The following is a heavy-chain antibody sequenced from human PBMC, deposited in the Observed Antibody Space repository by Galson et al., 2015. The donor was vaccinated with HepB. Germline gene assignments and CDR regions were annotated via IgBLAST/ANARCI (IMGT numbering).Heavy chain of an antibody. J-gene: IGHJ4*02. CDR1: GFTFSSYA. CDR3: ARDHYYGSGSYYNGVDY. CDR2: ISYDGSNK. V-gene: IGHV3-30*04. Sequence: SLRLSCAASGFTFSSYAMHWVRQAPGKGLEWVAVISYDGSNKYYADSVKGRFTISRDNSKNTLYLQMNSLRAEDTAVYYCARDHYYGSGSYYNGVDYWGQGTLVTVSS. D-gene: IGHD3-10*01.